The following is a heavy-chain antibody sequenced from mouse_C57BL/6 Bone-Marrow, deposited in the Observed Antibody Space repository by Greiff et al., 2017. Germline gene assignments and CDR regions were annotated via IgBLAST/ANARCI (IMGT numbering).Heavy chain of an antibody. CDR1: GYTFTSYW. V-gene: IGHV1-7*01. CDR2: INPSSGST. CDR3: AVIYYYGIDY. Sequence: VKLQESGAELAKPGASVKLSCTASGYTFTSYWMHWVKQRPGQGLEWIGYINPSSGSTKYNQKFKGKATLTADKSSSTAYRHLSSQTYAISEVDYCAVIYYYGIDYWGQGTTLTVSS. D-gene: IGHD1-1*01. J-gene: IGHJ2*01.